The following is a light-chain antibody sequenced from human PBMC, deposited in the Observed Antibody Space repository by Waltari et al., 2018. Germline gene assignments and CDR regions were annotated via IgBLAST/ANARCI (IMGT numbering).Light chain of an antibody. CDR3: HQYYLTPWT. J-gene: IGKJ1*01. CDR2: GAS. V-gene: IGKV3-20*01. CDR1: QCVSSSY. Sequence: EIVLTQSPGTLSFSPGERSPLSCRASQCVSSSYLAWYQQKPGQAPRLLIYGASSRATGIPDRFSGSGSGTDFTLTISRLEPEDFAVYFCHQYYLTPWTFGQGTKLEIK.